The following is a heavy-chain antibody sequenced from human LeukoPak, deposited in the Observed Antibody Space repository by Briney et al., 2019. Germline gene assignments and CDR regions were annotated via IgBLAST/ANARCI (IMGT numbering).Heavy chain of an antibody. V-gene: IGHV3-53*01. J-gene: IGHJ4*02. CDR1: GFTFSSYW. CDR2: IYSNGNT. Sequence: GGSLRLSCAASGFTFSSYWMSWVRQAPGKGLEWVSVIYSNGNTYYADSLKGRFTISRDNSKNTVYLQMNNLRAEDTAMYYCARDRAGKFDYWGQGTLVTVSS. CDR3: ARDRAGKFDY. D-gene: IGHD3-10*01.